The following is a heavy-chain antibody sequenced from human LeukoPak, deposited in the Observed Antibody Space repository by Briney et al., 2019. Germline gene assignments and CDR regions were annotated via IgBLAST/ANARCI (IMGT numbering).Heavy chain of an antibody. V-gene: IGHV1-46*01. CDR3: AREVDGDYMFDF. J-gene: IGHJ4*02. D-gene: IGHD4-17*01. CDR2: INPSGGST. CDR1: GYTFTSDY. Sequence: ASVKVSCKASGYTFTSDYMHWVRQAPGQGLEWMGIINPSGGSTRKAQKFQGRVTMTRDMSTSTVYMELSSLRSEDTAVYYCAREVDGDYMFDFWGQGTLVTASS.